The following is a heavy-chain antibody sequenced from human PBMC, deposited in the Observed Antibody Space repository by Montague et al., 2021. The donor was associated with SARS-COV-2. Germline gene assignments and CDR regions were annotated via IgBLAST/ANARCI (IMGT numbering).Heavy chain of an antibody. CDR3: ARGSFGMVAFDI. D-gene: IGHD3-10*01. Sequence: STNYNPSLKSRVTMSLDTSKNQFSLKLRSVTAADTAVYYCARGSFGMVAFDIWGQGIMVT. CDR2: ST. V-gene: IGHV4-4*07. J-gene: IGHJ3*02.